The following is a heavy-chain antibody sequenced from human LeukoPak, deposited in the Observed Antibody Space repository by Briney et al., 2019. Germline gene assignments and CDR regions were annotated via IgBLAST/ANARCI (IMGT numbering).Heavy chain of an antibody. J-gene: IGHJ4*02. Sequence: GGSLRLSCAACGFTFNTYAMTWVRPAPGKGLGWVSSVNHAGVNTYYADSVKGRFTISRDNSQNTLSLQMNNLRGEDTAMYYCATRGFNGPFDYWGQGTLVTVSS. CDR2: VNHAGVNT. CDR3: ATRGFNGPFDY. V-gene: IGHV3-23*01. D-gene: IGHD5-12*01. CDR1: GFTFNTYA.